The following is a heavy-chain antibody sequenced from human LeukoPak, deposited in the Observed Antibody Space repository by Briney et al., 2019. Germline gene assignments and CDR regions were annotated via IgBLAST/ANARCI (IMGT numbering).Heavy chain of an antibody. CDR3: ARERRDGYRPIDY. Sequence: SETLSLTCTVSGGSISSTSYYWGWIRQPPGKGLEWIGGIYYSGSTYYNPSLKSRVTISVDTSKNQFSLKLSSVTAADTAVYYCARERRDGYRPIDYWGQGTLVTVSS. V-gene: IGHV4-39*07. J-gene: IGHJ4*02. D-gene: IGHD5-24*01. CDR1: GGSISSTSYY. CDR2: IYYSGST.